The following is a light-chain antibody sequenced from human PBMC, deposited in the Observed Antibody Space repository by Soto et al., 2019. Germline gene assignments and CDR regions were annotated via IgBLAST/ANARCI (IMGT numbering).Light chain of an antibody. Sequence: EIVFTQSPGTLSLSPGERATLSCRASQSVSSSYLAWYQQKPGQAPRLLIYGASSRETGIPDRFSGSGSGTEFTLTISSLQSEDFAVYYCQQYNSWTLTFGGGTKVDIK. CDR1: QSVSSSY. J-gene: IGKJ4*01. V-gene: IGKV3-20*01. CDR2: GAS. CDR3: QQYNSWTLT.